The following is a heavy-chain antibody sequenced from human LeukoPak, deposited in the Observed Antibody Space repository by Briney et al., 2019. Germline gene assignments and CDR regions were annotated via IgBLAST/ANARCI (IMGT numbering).Heavy chain of an antibody. CDR1: GGTFSSYA. CDR3: AREGGSLVDTAMDYYYYYMDV. J-gene: IGHJ6*03. Sequence: SVKVSCKASGGTFSSYAISWVRQAPGQGLEWMGGIIPIFGTANYAQKFQGRVTITTDESTSTAYMELSSLRSEDTAVYYCAREGGSLVDTAMDYYYYYMDVWGKGTTVTVSS. CDR2: IIPIFGTA. D-gene: IGHD5-18*01. V-gene: IGHV1-69*05.